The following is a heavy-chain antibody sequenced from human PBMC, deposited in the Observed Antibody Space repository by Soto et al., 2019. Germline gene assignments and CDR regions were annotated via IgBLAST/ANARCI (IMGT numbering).Heavy chain of an antibody. CDR1: GGSISSYY. J-gene: IGHJ4*02. V-gene: IGHV4-59*01. CDR2: IYYSGST. CDR3: ARENSSSSLTYY. D-gene: IGHD6-6*01. Sequence: SETLSLTCTVSGGSISSYYWSWIRQPPGKGLEWIGYIYYSGSTNYNPSLKSRVTISVDTSKNQFSLKLSSVTAADTAVYYCARENSSSSLTYYWGQGTLVTVSS.